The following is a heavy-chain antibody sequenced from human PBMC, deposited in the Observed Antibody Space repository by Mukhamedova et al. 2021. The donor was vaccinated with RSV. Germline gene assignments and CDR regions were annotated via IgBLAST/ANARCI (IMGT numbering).Heavy chain of an antibody. V-gene: IGHV1-46*01. D-gene: IGHD5-18*01. Sequence: GQGLEWMGIINPSGGSTSYAQKFQGRVTMTRDTSTSTVYMELSSLRSEDTAVYYCSTTDLDTAMVGLGYWGQGTLVTVSS. CDR2: INPSGGST. CDR3: STTDLDTAMVGLGY. J-gene: IGHJ4*02.